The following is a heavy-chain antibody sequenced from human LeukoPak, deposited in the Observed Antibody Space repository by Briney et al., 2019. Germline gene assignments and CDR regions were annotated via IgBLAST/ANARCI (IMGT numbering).Heavy chain of an antibody. Sequence: PSETLSLTCTVSGVSISSSSYYWGWIRQPPGKGLEWIGSIYYSGSTYYNPSLKSRVTITVDTSKNQLSLKLSYVTAADTAVYYCARQSGYYSVDAFDIWGQGTMVTVSS. D-gene: IGHD3-22*01. CDR2: IYYSGST. CDR1: GVSISSSSYY. V-gene: IGHV4-39*01. J-gene: IGHJ3*02. CDR3: ARQSGYYSVDAFDI.